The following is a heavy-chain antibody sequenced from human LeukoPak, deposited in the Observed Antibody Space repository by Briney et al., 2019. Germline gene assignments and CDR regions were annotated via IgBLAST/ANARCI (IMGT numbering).Heavy chain of an antibody. J-gene: IGHJ4*02. V-gene: IGHV4-59*01. Sequence: SETLSLTCTVSGGSISSYYWSWIRHPPGKGLEWIGYTRYSGTNYNPSLKSRVTISADTSKNQFSLKLSSVTAADTAVYYCARGISYYDSSGIDYWGQGTLVTVSS. CDR2: TRYSGT. CDR3: ARGISYYDSSGIDY. D-gene: IGHD3-22*01. CDR1: GGSISSYY.